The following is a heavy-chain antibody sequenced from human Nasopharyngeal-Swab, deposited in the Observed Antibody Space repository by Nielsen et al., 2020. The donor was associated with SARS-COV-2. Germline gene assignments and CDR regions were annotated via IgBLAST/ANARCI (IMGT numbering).Heavy chain of an antibody. CDR1: GFTFSSYA. Sequence: GGSLRLSCAASGFTFSSYAMSWVRQAPGKGLEWVSAISGSGGSTYYADSVKGRFTIPRDNSKNTLYLQMNSLRAEDTAVYYCAKRPYDYVWGSYRYIPWFDPWGQGTLVTVSS. V-gene: IGHV3-23*01. D-gene: IGHD3-16*02. CDR2: ISGSGGST. J-gene: IGHJ5*02. CDR3: AKRPYDYVWGSYRYIPWFDP.